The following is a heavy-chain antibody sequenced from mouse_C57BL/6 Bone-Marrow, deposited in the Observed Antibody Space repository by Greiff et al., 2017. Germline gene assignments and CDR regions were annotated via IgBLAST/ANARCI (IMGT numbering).Heavy chain of an antibody. CDR3: TLIYYDYDPAWFAY. CDR2: IGPENGDI. V-gene: IGHV14-4*01. D-gene: IGHD2-4*01. J-gene: IGHJ3*01. Sequence: EVQLQQSGAELVRPGASVKLSCTASGFNIKDDYMHWVQQRPEQGLEWIGWIGPENGDIEYASTFQGKATITADTSSNTVFLQLSSLTSEDTAVYYCTLIYYDYDPAWFAYWGQGTLVTVSA. CDR1: GFNIKDDY.